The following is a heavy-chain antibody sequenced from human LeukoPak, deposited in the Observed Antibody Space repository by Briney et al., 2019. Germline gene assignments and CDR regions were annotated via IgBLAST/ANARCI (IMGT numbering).Heavy chain of an antibody. CDR1: GFTFSSYA. D-gene: IGHD3-10*01. Sequence: GGSLRLSCAASGFTFSSYAMSWVRQAPGKGREWVSAISGSGGSTYYADSVKGRFTISRDNSKNTLYLQMNSLRAEDTAVYYCAKDRGPDGSGSYYNPYWGQGTLVTVSS. CDR3: AKDRGPDGSGSYYNPY. J-gene: IGHJ4*02. V-gene: IGHV3-23*01. CDR2: ISGSGGST.